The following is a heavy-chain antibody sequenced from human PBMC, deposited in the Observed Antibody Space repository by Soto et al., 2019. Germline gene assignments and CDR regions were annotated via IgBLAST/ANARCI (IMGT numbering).Heavy chain of an antibody. V-gene: IGHV4-34*01. CDR3: ARGLDIVATFLRWFDP. D-gene: IGHD5-12*01. J-gene: IGHJ5*02. Sequence: SETLSLTCAVYGGSFSGYYWSWIRQPPGKGLEWIGEINHSGSTNYNPSLKSRVTISVDTSKNQFSLKLSSVTAADTAVYYCARGLDIVATFLRWFDPWGQGTLVTVSS. CDR2: INHSGST. CDR1: GGSFSGYY.